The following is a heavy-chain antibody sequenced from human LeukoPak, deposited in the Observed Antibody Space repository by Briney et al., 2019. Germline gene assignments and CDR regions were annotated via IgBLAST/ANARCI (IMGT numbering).Heavy chain of an antibody. CDR3: ARGYYDILTGYYIPGDY. D-gene: IGHD3-9*01. V-gene: IGHV5-51*01. CDR1: GYSFTNYW. CDR2: IHPRDSET. Sequence: LGESLKISCKGSGYSFTNYWIGWVRQMPGQGPEWIGIIHPRDSETVYTPSFRGQVTISADKSTTTAYLQWSSLKASDTAMYYCARGYYDILTGYYIPGDYWGQGTLVTVSS. J-gene: IGHJ4*02.